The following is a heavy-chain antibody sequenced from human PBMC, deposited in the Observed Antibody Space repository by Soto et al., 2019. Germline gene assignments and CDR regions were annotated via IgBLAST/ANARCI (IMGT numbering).Heavy chain of an antibody. CDR3: ARDGYCGGDCYSSAFDI. D-gene: IGHD2-21*01. Sequence: QVQLVQSGAEVKKPGSSVKVSCKASGGTFSSYTISWVRQAPGQGLEWMGRIIPILGIANYAQKFQGRVTVTADKYTSTGYVELSSLRSEDTAVYYCARDGYCGGDCYSSAFDIWCQGTMVTVSS. V-gene: IGHV1-69*08. CDR2: IIPILGIA. CDR1: GGTFSSYT. J-gene: IGHJ3*02.